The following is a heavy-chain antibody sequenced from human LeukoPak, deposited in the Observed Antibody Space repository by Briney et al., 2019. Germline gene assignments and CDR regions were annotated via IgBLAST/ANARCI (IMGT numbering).Heavy chain of an antibody. J-gene: IGHJ4*02. CDR2: INTYNGDT. Sequence: SVKVSCKASGYTFTHYGITWVRQAPGQGLAWMGWINTYNGDTKCAQKLQGRVTMTTDTSTSTAFMELRSLRSDDSAVYYCARGIRSPLFDYWGLGTLVTVSP. CDR1: GYTFTHYG. V-gene: IGHV1-18*01. CDR3: ARGIRSPLFDY. D-gene: IGHD3-16*01.